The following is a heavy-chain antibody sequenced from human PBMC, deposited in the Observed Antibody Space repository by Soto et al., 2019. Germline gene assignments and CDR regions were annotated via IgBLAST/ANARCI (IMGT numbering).Heavy chain of an antibody. CDR2: ISGSGKNT. CDR1: ASSFTEYA. D-gene: IGHD4-4*01. Sequence: EVQLLESGGGLVQPGGSLRLSCATSASSFTEYAMGWVRQAPGKGLEWVSAISGSGKNTFYADSVKGRFAISRDNSRKTLFLQMSSLIVDDTTTYYCATDPTFYDDSAYYSSLWFDSWGQGTVVTVS. CDR3: ATDPTFYDDSAYYSSLWFDS. V-gene: IGHV3-23*01. J-gene: IGHJ5*01.